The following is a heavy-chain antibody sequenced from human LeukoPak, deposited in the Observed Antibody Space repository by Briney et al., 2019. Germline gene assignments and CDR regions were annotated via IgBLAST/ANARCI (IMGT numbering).Heavy chain of an antibody. V-gene: IGHV1-69*05. CDR3: ARGYCSSTSCFPLDY. D-gene: IGHD2-2*01. Sequence: GSSVKVSFKASGGTFSSYAISWVRQAPGQGLEWMGGIIPIFGTANYAQRFQGRVTITTDKSTSTACMELSSLRSEDTAVYYCARGYCSSTSCFPLDYWGQGTLVTVSS. CDR1: GGTFSSYA. CDR2: IIPIFGTA. J-gene: IGHJ4*02.